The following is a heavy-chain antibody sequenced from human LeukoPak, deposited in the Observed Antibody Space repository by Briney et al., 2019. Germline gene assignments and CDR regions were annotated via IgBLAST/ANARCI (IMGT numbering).Heavy chain of an antibody. V-gene: IGHV1-3*01. CDR1: GYTFTSYA. CDR2: INAGNGNT. Sequence: GASVKVSCNASGYTFTSYAMHWVRQAPGQRLEWMGWINAGNGNTKYSQKFQGRVTITRDTSASTAYMELSSLRSEDTAVYYCARARAAAGTRYYFDYWGQGTLVTVSS. CDR3: ARARAAAGTRYYFDY. D-gene: IGHD6-13*01. J-gene: IGHJ4*02.